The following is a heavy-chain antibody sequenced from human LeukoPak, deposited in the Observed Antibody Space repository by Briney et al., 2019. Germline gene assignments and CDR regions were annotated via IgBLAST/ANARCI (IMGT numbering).Heavy chain of an antibody. Sequence: GGSLRLSCAASGFTFSDYDMNWVRQAPGKGLEWVSSISSSSIYVSYADSVKGRYTISRDNAKNSLYLQMNSLRAEDTAVYYCARDRGARGRGLAWGQGTQVTVSS. D-gene: IGHD3-10*01. CDR3: ARDRGARGRGLA. CDR2: ISSSSIYV. J-gene: IGHJ5*02. CDR1: GFTFSDYD. V-gene: IGHV3-21*01.